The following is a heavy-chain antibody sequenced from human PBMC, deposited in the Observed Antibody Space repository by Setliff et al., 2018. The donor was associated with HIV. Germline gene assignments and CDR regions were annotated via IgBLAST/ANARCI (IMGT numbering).Heavy chain of an antibody. Sequence: SETLSLTCTVSGGSISSSRYYWGWIRQPPGKGLEWIGSIYYSGSTDYNPSLRSRVTISVDTSKNQFSLKLSSVTAADTAVYYCASNYCSAGSCYHDYWGQGTLVTVSS. CDR1: GGSISSSRYY. D-gene: IGHD2-15*01. CDR2: IYYSGST. V-gene: IGHV4-39*01. J-gene: IGHJ4*02. CDR3: ASNYCSAGSCYHDY.